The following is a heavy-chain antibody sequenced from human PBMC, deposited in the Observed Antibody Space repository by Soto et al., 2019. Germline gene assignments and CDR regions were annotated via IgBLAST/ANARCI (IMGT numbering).Heavy chain of an antibody. CDR1: GFIFSTFA. J-gene: IGHJ3*01. D-gene: IGHD4-17*01. V-gene: IGHV3-23*01. CDR3: AKEPTSTVEGAFDL. CDR2: ISASGGNT. Sequence: EVQLLESGGGLVQPGGSLRLSCTGSGFIFSTFAMSWVRQAPGKGLEWLSAISASGGNTYYPDSVKGRFTISRDITENTQYLQMSSLGGEDPAVYHCAKEPTSTVEGAFDLWGRGTMVTVSS.